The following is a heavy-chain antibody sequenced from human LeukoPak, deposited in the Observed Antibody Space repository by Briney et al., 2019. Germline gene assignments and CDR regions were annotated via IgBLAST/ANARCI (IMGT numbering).Heavy chain of an antibody. CDR1: GFTFSSYA. D-gene: IGHD6-19*01. CDR3: AKESGYSSAWLNY. Sequence: GESLRLSCAASGFTFSSYAMTWVRQGPGKGLEWVSSISGSGYGTYYADSMKGRFTISRDNSKNTVYLEMNSLRADDTAIYFCAKESGYSSAWLNYWGQGTLVTVSS. CDR2: ISGSGYGT. J-gene: IGHJ4*02. V-gene: IGHV3-23*01.